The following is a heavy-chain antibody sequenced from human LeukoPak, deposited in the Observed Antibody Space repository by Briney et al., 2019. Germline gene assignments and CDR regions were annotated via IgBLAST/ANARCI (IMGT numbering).Heavy chain of an antibody. CDR2: IIPIFGTA. Sequence: SVMVSCKASGGTFSSYAISWVRQAPGQGLEWMGGIIPIFGTANYAQKFQGRVTITADESTSTAYMELSSLRSEDTAVYYCASGYCSSTSCMGDNWFDPWGQGTLVTVSS. CDR1: GGTFSSYA. V-gene: IGHV1-69*13. D-gene: IGHD2-2*01. J-gene: IGHJ5*02. CDR3: ASGYCSSTSCMGDNWFDP.